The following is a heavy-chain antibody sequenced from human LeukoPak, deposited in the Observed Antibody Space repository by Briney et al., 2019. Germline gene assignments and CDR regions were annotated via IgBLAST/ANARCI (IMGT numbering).Heavy chain of an antibody. Sequence: PGGSLRLSCAASGFTFSIYAMNWVRQAPAKGLEWLSYINSRNTMYYADSVKGRFTISRDNAESSLYLQMNSLRAEDTAVYYCARDPVEMDVWGKGTTVTVSS. CDR3: ARDPVEMDV. D-gene: IGHD5-24*01. V-gene: IGHV3-48*01. J-gene: IGHJ6*04. CDR2: INSRNTM. CDR1: GFTFSIYA.